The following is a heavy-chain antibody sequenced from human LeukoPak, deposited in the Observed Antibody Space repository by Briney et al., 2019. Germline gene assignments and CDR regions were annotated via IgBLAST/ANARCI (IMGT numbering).Heavy chain of an antibody. CDR3: AKVAGYYYDSSGYYPHLDY. D-gene: IGHD3-22*01. V-gene: IGHV3-48*01. J-gene: IGHJ4*02. CDR2: ISSSSSTI. CDR1: GFTFSSYS. Sequence: GGSLRLSCAASGFTFSSYSMNWVRQAPGKGLEWVSYISSSSSTIYYADSVKGRFTISRDNAKNSLYLQMNSLRAEDTAVYYCAKVAGYYYDSSGYYPHLDYWGQGTLVTVSS.